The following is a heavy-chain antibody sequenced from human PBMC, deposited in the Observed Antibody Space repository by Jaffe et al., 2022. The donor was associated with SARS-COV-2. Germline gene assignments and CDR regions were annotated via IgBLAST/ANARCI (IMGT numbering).Heavy chain of an antibody. CDR1: GLSLSTERVG. CDR3: ALMLTGDWYFDL. V-gene: IGHV2-5*02. D-gene: IGHD7-27*01. Sequence: QITLKESGPTVVKPTQTLTLTCSFAGLSLSTERVGVGWIRQPPGKALEWLALVYWDDDKRYSPSLKGRLTINRDTSKNQVVLTMTNVDPVDTGTYYCALMLTGDWYFDLWGRGTLVTVSS. CDR2: VYWDDDK. J-gene: IGHJ2*01.